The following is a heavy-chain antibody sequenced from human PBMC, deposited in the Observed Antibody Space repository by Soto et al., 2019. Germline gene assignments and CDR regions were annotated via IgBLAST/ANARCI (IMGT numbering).Heavy chain of an antibody. Sequence: GGSLRLSCAASGFTFSSYEMNWVRQAPGKGLEWVSYISSSGSTIYYADSVKGRFTISRDNAKNSLYLQMNSLRAEDTAVYYCARLGLAVAGTLGTDVWGQGTTVTVSS. CDR1: GFTFSSYE. V-gene: IGHV3-48*03. CDR3: ARLGLAVAGTLGTDV. D-gene: IGHD6-19*01. CDR2: ISSSGSTI. J-gene: IGHJ6*02.